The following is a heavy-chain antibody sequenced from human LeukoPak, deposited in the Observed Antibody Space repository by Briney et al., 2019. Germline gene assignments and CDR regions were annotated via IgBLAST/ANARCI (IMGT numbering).Heavy chain of an antibody. CDR1: GFTFSSYI. Sequence: GGSLRLSCAASGFTFSSYIMNWVRQAPGKGLEWVSSISSSSSYIYYADSVKGRFTISRDNAKNSLYLQMNSLRAEDTAVYYCARELRYFDCSLRAFDIWGQGTMVTVSS. D-gene: IGHD3-9*01. CDR3: ARELRYFDCSLRAFDI. J-gene: IGHJ3*02. V-gene: IGHV3-21*01. CDR2: ISSSSSYI.